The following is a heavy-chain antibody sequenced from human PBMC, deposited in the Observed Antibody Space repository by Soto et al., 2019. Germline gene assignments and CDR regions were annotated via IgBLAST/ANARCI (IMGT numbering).Heavy chain of an antibody. Sequence: QVQLVQSGAEVKKPGASVKVSCKTSGYTFTSYHISWVRQAPGQGLEWMGWISVYNGNTNYAQKLQGRDTMTTDTPTSTAYMELRGLRSDDTAVYYWARDTPPMDVWGQGTTVTASS. CDR1: GYTFTSYH. J-gene: IGHJ6*02. V-gene: IGHV1-18*01. CDR2: ISVYNGNT. CDR3: ARDTPPMDV.